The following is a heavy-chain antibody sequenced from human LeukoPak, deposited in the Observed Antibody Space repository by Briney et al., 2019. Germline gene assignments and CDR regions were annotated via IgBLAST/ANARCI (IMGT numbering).Heavy chain of an antibody. D-gene: IGHD4-17*01. CDR1: GGSISSGGYY. V-gene: IGHV4-31*03. CDR2: IYYSGST. CDR3: ARDPSDYGGYYYYGMDV. J-gene: IGHJ6*02. Sequence: TLSLTCTVSGGSISSGGYYWSWIRQHPGKGLEWIGYIYYSGSTYYNPSLKSRVTISVDASKNQFSLKLSSVTAADTAVYYCARDPSDYGGYYYYGMDVWGQGTTVTVSS.